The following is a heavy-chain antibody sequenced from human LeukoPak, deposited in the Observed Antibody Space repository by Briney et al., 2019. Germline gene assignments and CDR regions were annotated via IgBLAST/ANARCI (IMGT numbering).Heavy chain of an antibody. V-gene: IGHV1-69*05. Sequence: SVKVSCKASGGTFSSYAISWVRQAPGQGLEWMGGIIPIFGTANYAQKFQGRATITTDESTSTAYMELSSLRSEDTAVYYCARLSGGYDFWSGGPNWFDPWGQGTLVTVSS. CDR3: ARLSGGYDFWSGGPNWFDP. CDR1: GGTFSSYA. J-gene: IGHJ5*02. CDR2: IIPIFGTA. D-gene: IGHD3-3*01.